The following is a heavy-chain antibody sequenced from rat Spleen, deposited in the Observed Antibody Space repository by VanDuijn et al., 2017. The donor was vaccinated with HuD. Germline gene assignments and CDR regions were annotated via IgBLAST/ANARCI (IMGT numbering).Heavy chain of an antibody. Sequence: QVQLKESGPGLVQPSETLSLTCTVSGFSLTTYHVSWVRQPPGKSLVWMGTIWAGGGINYNSAVQSRLSISRDTSKSQVFLKMNSLQPEDIGTYYCARHDYSGGVDFEYWGQGVMVTVSS. CDR3: ARHDYSGGVDFEY. CDR2: IWAGGGI. J-gene: IGHJ2*01. CDR1: GFSLTTYH. D-gene: IGHD1-1*01. V-gene: IGHV2-72*01.